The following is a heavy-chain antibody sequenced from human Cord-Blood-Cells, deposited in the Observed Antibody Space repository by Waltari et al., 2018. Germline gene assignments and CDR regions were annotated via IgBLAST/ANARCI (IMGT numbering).Heavy chain of an antibody. V-gene: IGHV3-74*01. CDR1: GFTFSSYW. D-gene: IGHD6-13*01. Sequence: EVQLVESGGGLVQPGGSLRLSCAASGFTFSSYWMHWVRQAPGKGLVWVSRSNSDGSSTSYADSVKGRFTISRDNAKNTLYLQMNSLRAEDTAVYYCARDPRIAAAGKRWFDPWGQGTLVTVSS. CDR3: ARDPRIAAAGKRWFDP. CDR2: SNSDGSST. J-gene: IGHJ5*02.